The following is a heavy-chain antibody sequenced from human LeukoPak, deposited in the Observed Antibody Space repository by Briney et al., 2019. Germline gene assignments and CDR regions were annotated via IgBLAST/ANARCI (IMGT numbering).Heavy chain of an antibody. D-gene: IGHD5-18*01. CDR2: ISAYNGNT. Sequence: ASVKVSCKASGYTFTSYGISWVRQAPGQGLEWMGWISAYNGNTNYAQKLQGRVTMTTDTSTSTAYMELRSLRSDDTAVYYCARVVEEWIQLWLPTYYYYYYMDVWGKVTTVTVSS. V-gene: IGHV1-18*01. CDR3: ARVVEEWIQLWLPTYYYYYYMDV. J-gene: IGHJ6*03. CDR1: GYTFTSYG.